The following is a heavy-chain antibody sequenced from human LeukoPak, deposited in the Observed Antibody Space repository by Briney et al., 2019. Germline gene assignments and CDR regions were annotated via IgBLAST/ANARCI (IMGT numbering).Heavy chain of an antibody. CDR3: ARPTMTSDAFDI. V-gene: IGHV4-59*01. J-gene: IGHJ3*02. D-gene: IGHD3-22*01. CDR1: GGSISSYY. CDR2: IYYSGST. Sequence: SETLSLTCTVSGGSISSYYWSWIRQPPGKGLEWIGYIYYSGSTNYNPSLKSRVTISVDTSKNQFSLKLSSVTAADTAVYYCARPTMTSDAFDIWGLGTMVTVSS.